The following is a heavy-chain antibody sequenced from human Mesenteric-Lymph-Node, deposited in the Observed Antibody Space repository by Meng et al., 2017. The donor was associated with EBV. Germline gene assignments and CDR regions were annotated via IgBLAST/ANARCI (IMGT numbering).Heavy chain of an antibody. CDR2: IIPIFGTP. D-gene: IGHD5-12*01. Sequence: QVHRGQSGAEVTKPGSSVKVSCKASGGTFSSYAISWVRQAPGQGLEWMGGIIPIFGTPNYAQKFQGRVTITADESTSTAYMELSSLRSEDTAVYYCARTGGYSGSEFDPWGQGTLVTVSS. CDR1: GGTFSSYA. V-gene: IGHV1-69*01. J-gene: IGHJ5*02. CDR3: ARTGGYSGSEFDP.